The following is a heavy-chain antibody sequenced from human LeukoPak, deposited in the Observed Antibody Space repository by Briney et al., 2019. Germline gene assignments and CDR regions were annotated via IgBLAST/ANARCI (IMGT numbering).Heavy chain of an antibody. D-gene: IGHD2-2*01. J-gene: IGHJ6*02. V-gene: IGHV3-30*04. CDR3: ARDLCSSTSCPHAYWYYGMDV. CDR1: GFTFSSYA. Sequence: GGSLRLSCAASGFTFSSYAMHWVRQAPGKGLEWVAVISYDGSNKYYADSVKGRFTISRDNSKNTLYLQMNSLRAEDTAVYYCARDLCSSTSCPHAYWYYGMDVWSQGPTLTVSS. CDR2: ISYDGSNK.